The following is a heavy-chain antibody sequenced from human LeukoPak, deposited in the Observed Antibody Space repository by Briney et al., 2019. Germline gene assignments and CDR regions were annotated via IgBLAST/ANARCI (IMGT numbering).Heavy chain of an antibody. J-gene: IGHJ6*03. CDR3: ARDSIVVVPAATRREYSYYYYMDV. Sequence: SETLSLTCTVSGGSISSYYWSWIRQPPGKGLEWIGYIYYSGSTNYNPSLKSRVTISVDTSKNQFSLKLSAVTAADTAVYYCARDSIVVVPAATRREYSYYYYMDVWGKGTTVTVSS. CDR1: GGSISSYY. CDR2: IYYSGST. V-gene: IGHV4-59*01. D-gene: IGHD2-2*01.